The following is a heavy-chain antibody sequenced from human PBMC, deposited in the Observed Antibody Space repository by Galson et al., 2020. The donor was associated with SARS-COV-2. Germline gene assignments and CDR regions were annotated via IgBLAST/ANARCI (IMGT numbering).Heavy chain of an antibody. J-gene: IGHJ3*01. CDR3: ARIRQYDSSGSYAFDL. Sequence: SGPTLVKPTQTLTLTCTFSGLSLSTTGMRVGWIRQPPGKALEWLARIDWDDDKFYSASLETRLTISKDTSKNQVVLTMTNMGPVDTAMYYCARIRQYDSSGSYAFDLWGQGTMVTVSS. CDR1: GLSLSTTGMR. D-gene: IGHD3-22*01. CDR2: IDWDDDK. V-gene: IGHV2-70*04.